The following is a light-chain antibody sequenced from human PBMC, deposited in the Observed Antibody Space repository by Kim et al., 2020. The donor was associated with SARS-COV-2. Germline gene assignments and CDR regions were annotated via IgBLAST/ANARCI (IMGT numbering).Light chain of an antibody. J-gene: IGKJ1*01. Sequence: ENVMTQSPGTLSLSPGERATLSCRASQSVSSSYLAWYQQKPGQAPRLLFYGASSRATGIPARFSGSGSGTDFTLSISSLEPEDFAVYYCQQYGSSWTFGQGTKVDIK. CDR1: QSVSSSY. CDR2: GAS. V-gene: IGKV3-20*01. CDR3: QQYGSSWT.